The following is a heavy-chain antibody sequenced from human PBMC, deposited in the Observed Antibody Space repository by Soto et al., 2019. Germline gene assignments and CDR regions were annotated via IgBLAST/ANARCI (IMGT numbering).Heavy chain of an antibody. J-gene: IGHJ4*02. Sequence: GGSLRLSCAASGFTFSSYAMSWVRQAPGKGLEWVSAISGSGGSTYYADSMKGRFTISRDNSKNTLYLQMNSLRAEDTAVYYCANRGYSGYDYAGPNPFDYWGQGTLVTVSS. CDR1: GFTFSSYA. CDR3: ANRGYSGYDYAGPNPFDY. CDR2: ISGSGGST. D-gene: IGHD5-12*01. V-gene: IGHV3-23*01.